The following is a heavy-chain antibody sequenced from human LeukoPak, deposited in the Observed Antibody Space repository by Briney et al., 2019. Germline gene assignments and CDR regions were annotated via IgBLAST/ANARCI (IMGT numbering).Heavy chain of an antibody. CDR3: GTTQS. CDR2: ISSDGSTT. J-gene: IGHJ5*02. V-gene: IGHV3-74*01. Sequence: GGSLRLSCVASGVIFNDFWMHWRREVPGRGPGWVSRISSDGSTTYYADSVRGRFTISRDNAKNTLYLQMSSLRVDDTAVYYCGTTQSWGPRTLIT. CDR1: GVIFNDFW. D-gene: IGHD1-1*01.